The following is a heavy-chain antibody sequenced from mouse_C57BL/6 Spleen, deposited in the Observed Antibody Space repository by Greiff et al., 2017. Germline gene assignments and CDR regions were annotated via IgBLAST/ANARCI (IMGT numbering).Heavy chain of an antibody. D-gene: IGHD2-1*01. CDR2: INPNNGGT. CDR3: ARSLYGNFDY. V-gene: IGHV1-22*01. CDR1: GYTFTDYN. J-gene: IGHJ2*01. Sequence: VQLQQSGPELVKPGASVKMSCKASGYTFTDYNMHWVKQSHGKSLEWIGYINPNNGGTSYNQKFKGKATLTVNKSSRTAYMELRSLTSEDSAVYYCARSLYGNFDYWGQGTTLTVSS.